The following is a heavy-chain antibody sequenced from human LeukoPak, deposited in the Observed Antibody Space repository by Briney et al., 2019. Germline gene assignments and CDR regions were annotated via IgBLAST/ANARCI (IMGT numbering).Heavy chain of an antibody. CDR1: GGSFSGYY. CDR3: ARSGRYQIY. D-gene: IGHD3-10*01. CDR2: INDSGTT. Sequence: SETLSLTCAVYGGSFSGYYWSWIRRPPGKGLEWIGEINDSGTTNYNPSLKSRVTISEDTFRNQFSLKLSSVTAADTAVYYCARSGRYQIYWGRGTLVTVSS. J-gene: IGHJ4*02. V-gene: IGHV4-34*01.